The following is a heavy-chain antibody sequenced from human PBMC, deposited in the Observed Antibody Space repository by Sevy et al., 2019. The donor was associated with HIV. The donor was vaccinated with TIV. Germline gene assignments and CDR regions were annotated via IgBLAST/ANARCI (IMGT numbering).Heavy chain of an antibody. CDR3: ARTSTVTTDFDY. CDR1: GFTFSSYS. Sequence: GGSLRFSCAASGFTFSSYSMNWVRQAPGKGLEWVSSISSSSSYIYYADSVKGRFTISRDNAKNSLYLQMNSLRAEDTAVYYCARTSTVTTDFDYWGQGTLVTVSS. D-gene: IGHD4-17*01. V-gene: IGHV3-21*01. J-gene: IGHJ4*02. CDR2: ISSSSSYI.